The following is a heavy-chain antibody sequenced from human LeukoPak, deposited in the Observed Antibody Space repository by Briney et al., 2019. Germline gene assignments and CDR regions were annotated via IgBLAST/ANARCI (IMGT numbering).Heavy chain of an antibody. J-gene: IGHJ3*02. V-gene: IGHV3-48*04. CDR3: AKDAIRGNGIYDAFDI. D-gene: IGHD3-10*01. CDR2: ISARSSII. Sequence: GGSLRLSCAASGFTFGSYAMNWVRQAPGKGLEWVSLISARSSIIHYSDSVKGRFTISRDNAKNPLYLQMTSLRAEDTAVYFCAKDAIRGNGIYDAFDIWGQGTRVTVSS. CDR1: GFTFGSYA.